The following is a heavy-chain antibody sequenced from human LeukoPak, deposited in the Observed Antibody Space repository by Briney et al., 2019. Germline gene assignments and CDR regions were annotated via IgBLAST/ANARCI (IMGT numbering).Heavy chain of an antibody. V-gene: IGHV1-69*01. CDR2: IIPIFGTA. CDR3: ARDLDHRYCSSTSCPYYFDY. Sequence: SSVKVSCKASGGTFSSYAISWVRQAPGQGLEWMGGIIPIFGTANYAQKFQGRVTITADESTSTAYMELSSLRSEDTAVYYCARDLDHRYCSSTSCPYYFDYWGQGTLVTVSS. D-gene: IGHD2-2*01. J-gene: IGHJ4*02. CDR1: GGTFSSYA.